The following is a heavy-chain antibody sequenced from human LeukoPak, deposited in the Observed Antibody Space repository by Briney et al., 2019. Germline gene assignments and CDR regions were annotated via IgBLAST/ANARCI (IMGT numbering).Heavy chain of an antibody. D-gene: IGHD3-10*01. CDR3: ARHASITMVRDRFDS. V-gene: IGHV4-39*01. Sequence: SETLSLTCTVSGGSISRSTYYWGWIRQPPGKGLEWIGSIYYSGSTYYNPSLKSRVIISVDTSKNQFSLKLSSVTAADTAVYYCARHASITMVRDRFDSWGRGTLVIVSS. CDR2: IYYSGST. J-gene: IGHJ4*02. CDR1: GGSISRSTYY.